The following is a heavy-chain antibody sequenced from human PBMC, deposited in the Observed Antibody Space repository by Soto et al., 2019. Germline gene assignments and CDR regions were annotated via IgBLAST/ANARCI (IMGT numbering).Heavy chain of an antibody. Sequence: EVQLLESGGGLVQPGGSLRLSCVGSGFTFINYAMNWVRQTPGKGLEWVSTIGGGGNRTFDADSVKGRFTISRDNSKNTVNLQMNSLRAEDTAVYYCARNVLGSTSRPYWWYFDLWCRGTLVTVSS. V-gene: IGHV3-23*01. CDR2: IGGGGNRT. CDR1: GFTFINYA. J-gene: IGHJ2*01. CDR3: ARNVLGSTSRPYWWYFDL. D-gene: IGHD2-2*01.